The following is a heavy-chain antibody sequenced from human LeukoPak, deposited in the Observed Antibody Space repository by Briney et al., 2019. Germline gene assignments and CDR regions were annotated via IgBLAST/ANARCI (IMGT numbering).Heavy chain of an antibody. Sequence: SETLSLTCTVSGGSISSYYWSWIRQPPGKGLEWIGYIYYSGSTNYNPSLKSRVTISVDTSKNQFSLKLSSVTAADTAVYYCARDRYYYDSSGYYYNWFDPWGQGTLVTVSS. CDR3: ARDRYYYDSSGYYYNWFDP. D-gene: IGHD3-22*01. J-gene: IGHJ5*02. CDR1: GGSISSYY. CDR2: IYYSGST. V-gene: IGHV4-59*12.